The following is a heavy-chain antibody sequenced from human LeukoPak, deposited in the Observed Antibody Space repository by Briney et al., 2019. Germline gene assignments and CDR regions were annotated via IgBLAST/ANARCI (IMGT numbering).Heavy chain of an antibody. Sequence: GGSLRLSCAASGFTFSSYAMHWVRQAPGKGLEWVAVISYDGSNKYYADSVKGRFTISRDNSKNTLYLQMNSLRAEDTAVYYCARTLRWELLLGAFDIWGQGTMVTVSS. CDR2: ISYDGSNK. D-gene: IGHD1-26*01. J-gene: IGHJ3*02. CDR3: ARTLRWELLLGAFDI. V-gene: IGHV3-30-3*01. CDR1: GFTFSSYA.